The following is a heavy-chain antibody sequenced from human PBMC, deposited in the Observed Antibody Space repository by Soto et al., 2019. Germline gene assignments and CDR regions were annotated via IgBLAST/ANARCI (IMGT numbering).Heavy chain of an antibody. CDR3: ARVAQDFGALDI. CDR2: ITTGDDT. CDR1: GFTFSSYD. D-gene: IGHD3-16*01. V-gene: IGHV3-13*01. Sequence: PGGSLRLSCAASGFTFSSYDMHWVRQVTGQGLEWVSYITTGDDTSYPDSVQGRFTIARANAQNSLYLQMNNLKAGDTAIYYCARVAQDFGALDIWGQGTTVTVSS. J-gene: IGHJ3*02.